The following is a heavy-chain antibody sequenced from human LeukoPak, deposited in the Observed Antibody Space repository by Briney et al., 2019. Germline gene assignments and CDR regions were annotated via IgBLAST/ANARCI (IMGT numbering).Heavy chain of an antibody. J-gene: IGHJ6*03. V-gene: IGHV4-39*01. CDR3: ARLGVRGGPGYMDV. D-gene: IGHD3-10*01. CDR1: GGSISSSSYY. Sequence: SETLSLTCTVSGGSISSSSYYWGWIRQPPGKGLEWLGSIYYSGSTYYNPSLKSRVTISVDTSKNQFSLKLSSVTAADTAVYYCARLGVRGGPGYMDVWGKGTTVSASS. CDR2: IYYSGST.